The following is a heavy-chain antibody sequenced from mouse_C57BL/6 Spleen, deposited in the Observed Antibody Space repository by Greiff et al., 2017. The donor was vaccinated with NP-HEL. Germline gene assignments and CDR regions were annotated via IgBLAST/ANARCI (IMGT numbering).Heavy chain of an antibody. CDR1: GYAFSSSW. V-gene: IGHV1-82*01. Sequence: QVHVKQSGPELVKPGASVKISCKASGYAFSSSWMNWVKQRPGKGLEWIGRIYPGDGDTNYNGKFKGKATLTADKSSSTAYMQLSSLTSEDSAVYFCARGDGSSYDWYFDVWGTGTTVTVSS. CDR2: IYPGDGDT. D-gene: IGHD1-1*01. J-gene: IGHJ1*03. CDR3: ARGDGSSYDWYFDV.